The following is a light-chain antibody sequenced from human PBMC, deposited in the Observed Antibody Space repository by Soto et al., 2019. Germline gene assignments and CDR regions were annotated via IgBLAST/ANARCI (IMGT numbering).Light chain of an antibody. CDR2: GNI. CDR3: QSYDSSLGVSYV. Sequence: QSALTQPPSVSGAPGQRVTISCTGSSSNIGAGFAVRWYQQLPGTAPKLLIYGNINRPSGVPDRFSGSKSGTSASLAISGLQSEDEADNYCQSYDSSLGVSYVFGTGTKVTVL. V-gene: IGLV1-40*01. CDR1: SSNIGAGFA. J-gene: IGLJ1*01.